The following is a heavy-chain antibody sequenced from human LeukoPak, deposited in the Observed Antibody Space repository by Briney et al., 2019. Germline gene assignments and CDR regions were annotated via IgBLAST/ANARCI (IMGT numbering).Heavy chain of an antibody. V-gene: IGHV3-21*04. CDR2: ISSSSSYI. Sequence: GGSLRLSCAASGFTFSSYSMNWVRQAPGKGLEWVSSISSSSSYIYYADSVKGRFTISRDNSKNTLYLQMNSLRAEDTAVYYCARVVAAVGAFDIWGQGTMVTVSS. CDR3: ARVVAAVGAFDI. D-gene: IGHD6-13*01. CDR1: GFTFSSYS. J-gene: IGHJ3*02.